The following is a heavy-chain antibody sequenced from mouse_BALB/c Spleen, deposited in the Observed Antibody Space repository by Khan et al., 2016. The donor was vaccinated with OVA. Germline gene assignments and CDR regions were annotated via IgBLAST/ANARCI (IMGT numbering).Heavy chain of an antibody. V-gene: IGHV13-2*02. D-gene: IGHD1-1*01. CDR3: SRGGYYYGTPFDY. Sequence: VQLVETGGGSVRPGNSLKLSCVTSGFTFSYYRMHWLRQFPGKRLEWIAVITVKSDNSGANYAESVKGRFTISRDDSKSSVYLQMNRLREEDTATYYCSRGGYYYGTPFDYWGQGTTLTVSS. CDR2: ITVKSDNSGA. CDR1: GFTFSYYR. J-gene: IGHJ2*01.